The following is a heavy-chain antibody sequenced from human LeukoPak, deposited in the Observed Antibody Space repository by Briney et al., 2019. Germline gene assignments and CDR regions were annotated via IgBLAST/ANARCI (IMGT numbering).Heavy chain of an antibody. D-gene: IGHD2-15*01. J-gene: IGHJ4*02. V-gene: IGHV3-66*04. Sequence: AGGSLRLSCAASGFTVSSNYMSWVRQAPGKGLEWVSIIYSGGSTYYADSVKGRFTISRDNSKNTLHLQMNSLRAEDTAVYYCARRTRSQDFDYWGQGTLVTVSS. CDR3: ARRTRSQDFDY. CDR2: IYSGGST. CDR1: GFTVSSNY.